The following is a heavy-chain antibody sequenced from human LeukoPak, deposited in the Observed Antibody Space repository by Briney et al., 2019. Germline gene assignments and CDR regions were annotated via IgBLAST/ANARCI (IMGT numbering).Heavy chain of an antibody. CDR1: GFFFSSYA. V-gene: IGHV3-30-3*01. Sequence: PGGSLRLSCAASGFFFSSYAMHWVRQAPGKGLEWVAVIAFDGSEEYYADSVKGRFTISRDSSKNTLFLQMNSLRAEDTAVYYCARGDVVVPAAILFDYWGQGSLVTVSS. CDR3: ARGDVVVPAAILFDY. D-gene: IGHD2-2*01. J-gene: IGHJ4*02. CDR2: IAFDGSEE.